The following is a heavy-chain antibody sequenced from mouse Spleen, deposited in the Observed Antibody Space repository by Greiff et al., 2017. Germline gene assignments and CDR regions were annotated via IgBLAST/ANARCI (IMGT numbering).Heavy chain of an antibody. CDR1: GFTFSDYY. J-gene: IGHJ4*01. CDR2: ISNGGGST. Sequence: EVQLVESGGGLVQPGGSLKLSCATSGFTFSDYYMYWVRQTPEKRLEWVAYISNGGGSTYYPDTVKGRFTISRDNAKNTLYLQMSRLKSEDTAMYYCARPSLGYYAMDYWGQGTSVTVSS. CDR3: ARPSLGYYAMDY. V-gene: IGHV5-12*02. D-gene: IGHD4-1*01.